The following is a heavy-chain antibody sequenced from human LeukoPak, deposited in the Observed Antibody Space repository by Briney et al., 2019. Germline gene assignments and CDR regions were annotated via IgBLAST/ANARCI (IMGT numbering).Heavy chain of an antibody. Sequence: GGSLRLSCTASGFTFSNAGMTWVRQAPGKGLEWVSGVTWNGVTKGYADSVEGRFTISRDNARNSLYLQMNRLGAEDTAVYFCARGVEPLYSKRSGNYIYPFYYMDVWGKGTTVTVSS. CDR2: VTWNGVTK. V-gene: IGHV3-20*04. CDR3: ARGVEPLYSKRSGNYIYPFYYMDV. J-gene: IGHJ6*03. CDR1: GFTFSNAG. D-gene: IGHD3-3*01.